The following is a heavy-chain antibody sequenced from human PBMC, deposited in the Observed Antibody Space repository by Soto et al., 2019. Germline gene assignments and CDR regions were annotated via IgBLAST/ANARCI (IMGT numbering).Heavy chain of an antibody. Sequence: SVKVSCKASGGTFSSYAISWVRQAPGQGLEWMGGIIPIFGTANYAQKFQGRVTITADESTSTAYMELSSLRSEDTAVYYCARDPRIAAAVRYNWFDPWGQGTLVTDSS. CDR3: ARDPRIAAAVRYNWFDP. CDR2: IIPIFGTA. J-gene: IGHJ5*02. D-gene: IGHD6-13*01. CDR1: GGTFSSYA. V-gene: IGHV1-69*13.